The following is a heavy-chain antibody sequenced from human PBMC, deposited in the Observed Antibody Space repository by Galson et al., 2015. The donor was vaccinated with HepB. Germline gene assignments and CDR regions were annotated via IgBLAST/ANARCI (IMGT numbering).Heavy chain of an antibody. CDR3: ARVGISDTSGYYVDY. CDR2: INPSAGTT. CDR1: GYTFTSYY. J-gene: IGHJ4*02. D-gene: IGHD3-22*01. Sequence: SVKVSCKASGYTFTSYYIHWVRQAPGQGLEWMGIINPSAGTTSYAPKFQGRVNMTRDMSTSTVYMEVNNLRFEDTAVYWCARVGISDTSGYYVDYWGQGTQVTVSS. V-gene: IGHV1-46*01.